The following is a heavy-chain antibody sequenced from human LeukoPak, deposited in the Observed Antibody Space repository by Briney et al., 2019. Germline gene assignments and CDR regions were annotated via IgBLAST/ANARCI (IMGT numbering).Heavy chain of an antibody. CDR2: IYYSGST. D-gene: IGHD2-15*01. Sequence: SETLSLTCTVSGGSISSSSYYWGWIRQPPGKGLEWIGSIYYSGSTYYNPSLKSRVTISVDTSKNQFSLKLSSVTAADTAVYYCASYCSGGSCYSSAFDIWGQGTMVTVSS. V-gene: IGHV4-39*07. CDR1: GGSISSSSYY. CDR3: ASYCSGGSCYSSAFDI. J-gene: IGHJ3*02.